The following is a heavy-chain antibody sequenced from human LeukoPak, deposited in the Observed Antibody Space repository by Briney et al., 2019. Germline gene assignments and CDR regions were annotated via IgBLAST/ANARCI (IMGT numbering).Heavy chain of an antibody. Sequence: SVKVSCKASGGTFSSYAISWVRQAPGQGLEWMGRIIPILGIANYAQKFQGRVTITADKSTSTAYMELSSLRSEDTAVYYCAREREAVAAHLGYWGQGTLVTVSS. CDR1: GGTFSSYA. J-gene: IGHJ4*02. D-gene: IGHD6-19*01. CDR2: IIPILGIA. CDR3: AREREAVAAHLGY. V-gene: IGHV1-69*04.